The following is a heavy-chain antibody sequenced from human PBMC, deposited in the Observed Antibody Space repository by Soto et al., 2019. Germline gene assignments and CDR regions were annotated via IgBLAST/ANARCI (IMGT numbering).Heavy chain of an antibody. CDR3: VRRGHRNSEAFDV. J-gene: IGHJ3*01. Sequence: QLVESGGGLVKPGGSLKLSCAASGFTFSASAVHWVRQTSGRGLEWVGLVRKKADGYTTTYTASLKDRFTISRDDSKNTAYLQMNSMRTEDTARYYCVRRGHRNSEAFDVWGPGTRVTVSS. CDR1: GFTFSASA. V-gene: IGHV3-73*01. CDR2: VRKKADGYTT.